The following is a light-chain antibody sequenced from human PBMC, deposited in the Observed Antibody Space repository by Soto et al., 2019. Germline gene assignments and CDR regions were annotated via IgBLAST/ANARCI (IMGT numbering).Light chain of an antibody. CDR2: DVS. J-gene: IGLJ1*01. CDR3: SSYTTNNTPV. CDR1: SSDVGLYNY. V-gene: IGLV2-14*01. Sequence: QSALTQPASVSGSPGQSITISCTGTSSDVGLYNYVSWYQQHPGKAPKLMIYDVSNRPSGVSNRFSGSKSGNTASLTISGLQAEDESEYYFSSYTTNNTPVFGTGTKLTVL.